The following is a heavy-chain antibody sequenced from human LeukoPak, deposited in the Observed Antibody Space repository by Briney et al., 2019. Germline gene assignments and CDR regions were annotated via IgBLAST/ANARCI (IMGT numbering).Heavy chain of an antibody. CDR2: IXPIFGTA. J-gene: IGHJ4*02. CDR3: ARVLGYCSSTSCYFDY. Sequence: XGXEXXGXIXPIFGTANYAQKFQGRVTITTDESTSTAYMELSSLRSEDTAVYYCARVLGYCSSTSCYFDYWGQGTLVTVSS. D-gene: IGHD2-2*01. V-gene: IGHV1-69*05.